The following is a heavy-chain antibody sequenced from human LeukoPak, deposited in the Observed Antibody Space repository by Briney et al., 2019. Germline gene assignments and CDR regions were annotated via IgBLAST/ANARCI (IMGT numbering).Heavy chain of an antibody. CDR2: IRYDGSDK. Sequence: GGSLRPSCAASGFTFSSYGMHWVRQAPDKGLEWVAFIRYDGSDKYYVDSVKGRFTISRDNSKNTLYLQVNSLRAEDTAVYYCAKRYYYDNSGLWDSWGQGTLVTVSS. J-gene: IGHJ4*02. CDR1: GFTFSSYG. V-gene: IGHV3-30*02. D-gene: IGHD3-22*01. CDR3: AKRYYYDNSGLWDS.